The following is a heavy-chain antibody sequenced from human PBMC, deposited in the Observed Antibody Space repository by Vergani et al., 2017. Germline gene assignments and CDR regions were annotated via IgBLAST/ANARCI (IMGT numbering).Heavy chain of an antibody. CDR1: GGTFSMYA. V-gene: IGHV1-69*01. J-gene: IGHJ2*01. D-gene: IGHD6-19*01. Sequence: QVQLVQSGAEVKKPGSSVKVSCKASGGTFSMYAICWVRQAPGQGLEWMGGIFPIFVTANYAQKFQGRVTITADESTSTAYMELSSLRSEDTAVYYCARYSSGWQTYWYFDLWGRGTLVTVSS. CDR2: IFPIFVTA. CDR3: ARYSSGWQTYWYFDL.